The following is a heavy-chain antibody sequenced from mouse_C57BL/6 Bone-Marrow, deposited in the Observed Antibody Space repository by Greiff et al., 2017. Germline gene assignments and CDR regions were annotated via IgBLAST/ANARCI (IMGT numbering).Heavy chain of an antibody. J-gene: IGHJ2*01. Sequence: EVQRVESGAELVRPGASVKLSCTASGFNIKDDYIHWVKQRPEQGLEWIGWIDPEIGDTEYASKFQGKATITSDTSSNTAYLQRSSLTSEDTAVYYCSSLDCNYFDCWGQGTHLTDAS. CDR1: GFNIKDDY. V-gene: IGHV14-4*01. CDR3: SSLDCNYFDC. CDR2: IDPEIGDT.